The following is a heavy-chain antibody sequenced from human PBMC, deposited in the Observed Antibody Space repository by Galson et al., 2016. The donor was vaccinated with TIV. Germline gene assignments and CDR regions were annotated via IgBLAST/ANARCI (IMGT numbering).Heavy chain of an antibody. CDR1: GFTFSDYA. J-gene: IGHJ4*02. CDR2: ISGAGGST. D-gene: IGHD6-13*01. V-gene: IGHV3-23*01. CDR3: AKDRAVGAAGYDFDY. Sequence: SLRLSCAASGFTFSDYAMSWVRQAPGKGLEWVSAISGAGGSTYYADSVKGRFTISRDNSKSKSTLYLQMNSLRVDDTAVYYCAKDRAVGAAGYDFDYWGQGALVTVSS.